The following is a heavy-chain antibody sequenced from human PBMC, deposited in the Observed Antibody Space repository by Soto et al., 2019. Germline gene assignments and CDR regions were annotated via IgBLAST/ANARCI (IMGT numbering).Heavy chain of an antibody. CDR3: ARDWSGSYANWFDP. D-gene: IGHD1-26*01. CDR2: INAGNGNT. J-gene: IGHJ5*02. Sequence: QVPLVQSGAEVKKPGASVKVSCKASGYTFTSYAMHWVRQAPGQRLEWMGWINAGNGNTKYSQKFQGRVTITRDTSASTAYMELSSLRSEDTAVYYCARDWSGSYANWFDPWGQGTLVTVSS. V-gene: IGHV1-3*01. CDR1: GYTFTSYA.